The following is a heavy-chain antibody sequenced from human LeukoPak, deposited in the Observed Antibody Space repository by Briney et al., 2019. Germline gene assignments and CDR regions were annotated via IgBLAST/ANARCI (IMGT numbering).Heavy chain of an antibody. V-gene: IGHV4-59*08. CDR2: ISYGGAT. CDR3: ARHGGTLDYFDY. Sequence: SETLSLTCTVSGGSISSYYWSWIRQPPGKGLEWIGYISYGGATSYNPSLKRRVTISVDSPKNRFSRRLSSLTAADTALYYCARHGGTLDYFDYWGPGSLVTVSS. CDR1: GGSISSYY. J-gene: IGHJ4*02. D-gene: IGHD1-26*01.